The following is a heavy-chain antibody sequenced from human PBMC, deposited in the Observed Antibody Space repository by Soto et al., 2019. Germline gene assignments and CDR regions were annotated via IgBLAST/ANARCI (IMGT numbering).Heavy chain of an antibody. J-gene: IGHJ4*02. D-gene: IGHD6-19*01. CDR1: GFTFSIYG. Sequence: EAQLLESGGDLVQSGGSLRLSCAASGFTFSIYGMPWVRQAPGQGLVWVSALSGSGGSTYYADSVKGRFTISRDNSNNTLYLQMNSLRVEDTAVYYCAKRDQQCWGQGTLVTVSS. V-gene: IGHV3-23*01. CDR3: AKRDQQC. CDR2: LSGSGGST.